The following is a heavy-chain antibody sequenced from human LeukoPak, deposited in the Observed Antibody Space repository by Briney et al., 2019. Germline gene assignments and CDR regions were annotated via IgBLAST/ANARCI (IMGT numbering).Heavy chain of an antibody. V-gene: IGHV4-59*01. CDR2: IYYSGST. CDR3: ARGVYGDHLFDY. D-gene: IGHD4-17*01. CDR1: GRSISSYY. Sequence: PSETLSLTCTVSGRSISSYYWSWIRQPPGKGLEWIGYIYYSGSTNYNPSLKSRVTISVDTSKNQFSLKLSSVTAADTAVYYCARGVYGDHLFDYWGQGTLVTVSS. J-gene: IGHJ4*02.